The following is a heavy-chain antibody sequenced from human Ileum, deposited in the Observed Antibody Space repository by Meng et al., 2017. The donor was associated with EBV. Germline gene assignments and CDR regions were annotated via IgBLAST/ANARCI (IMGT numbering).Heavy chain of an antibody. D-gene: IGHD6-13*01. V-gene: IGHV4-39*07. CDR3: ARGSTPAAGAY. CDR1: GGSISSSSCY. J-gene: IGHJ4*02. Sequence: LQRQEAGPVLVKPSETLSLSCTASGGSISSSSCYWGWIRQPPGKGLEWIGSMYSSGTTNYNPSLTSRVTISLDTSKNQFSLKLSSVTAADTAVYYCARGSTPAAGAYWGQGTLVTV. CDR2: MYSSGTT.